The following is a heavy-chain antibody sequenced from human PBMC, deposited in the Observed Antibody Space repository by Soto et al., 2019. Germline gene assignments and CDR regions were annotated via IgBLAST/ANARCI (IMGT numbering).Heavy chain of an antibody. J-gene: IGHJ4*02. CDR2: IVPIYRTA. CDR3: VRDSGAKLSSS. CDR1: GGTFSSYR. V-gene: IGHV1-69*13. Sequence: ASVKVSCKASGGTFSSYRINWGRQAPGQGLGWVGGIVPIYRTADYAQKFQGRVTITADESARTSYMELRSLKSQDTAVYYCVRDSGAKLSSSWGKGTLVAVSS. D-gene: IGHD6-13*01.